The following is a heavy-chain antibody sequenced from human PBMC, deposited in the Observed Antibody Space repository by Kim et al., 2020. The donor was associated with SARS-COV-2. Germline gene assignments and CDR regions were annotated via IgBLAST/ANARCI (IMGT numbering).Heavy chain of an antibody. J-gene: IGHJ4*02. D-gene: IGHD2-2*01. V-gene: IGHV3-9*01. Sequence: SVKGRFTISRDNAKNSLYLQMNSLRAEDTALYYCAKDSHIVVVPAAYFDYWGQGTLVTVSS. CDR3: AKDSHIVVVPAAYFDY.